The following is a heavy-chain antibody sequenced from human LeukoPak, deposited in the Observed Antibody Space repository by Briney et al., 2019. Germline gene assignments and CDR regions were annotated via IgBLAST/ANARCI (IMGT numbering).Heavy chain of an antibody. CDR1: GYTFTGYY. J-gene: IGHJ4*02. Sequence: EASVKVSCKASGYTFTGYYMHWVRQAPGQGLEWMGWINPNSGGTNYAQKFQGRVTMTRDTSISTAYMELSRLRSDDTTVYYCAREMTSSGGSYPGAVVYWGQGTLVTVSS. V-gene: IGHV1-2*02. CDR2: INPNSGGT. CDR3: AREMTSSGGSYPGAVVY. D-gene: IGHD1-26*01.